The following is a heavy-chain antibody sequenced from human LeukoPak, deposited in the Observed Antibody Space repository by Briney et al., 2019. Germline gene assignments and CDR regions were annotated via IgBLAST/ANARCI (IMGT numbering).Heavy chain of an antibody. D-gene: IGHD4-17*01. CDR2: INPSGDFT. V-gene: IGHV1-46*02. CDR1: GYTFNSYY. CDR3: ARDAMTSVTTSPYYFDY. Sequence: ASVKVSCKASGYTFNSYYMHWVRQAPGQGLEWMGIINPSGDFTSYAQNFQGRVTMTKDTSTSTVYMELSSLRSGDTAVFYCARDAMTSVTTSPYYFDYWGQGTLVTVSS. J-gene: IGHJ4*02.